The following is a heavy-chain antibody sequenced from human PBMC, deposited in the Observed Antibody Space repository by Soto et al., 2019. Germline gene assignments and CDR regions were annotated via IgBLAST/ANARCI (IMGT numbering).Heavy chain of an antibody. J-gene: IGHJ6*01. D-gene: IGHD6-25*01. CDR3: ATQAGLYYYGLDG. CDR2: IFCSGGT. CDR1: GGSINAFF. V-gene: IGHV4-59*01. Sequence: QVQLEESGPGLVKPSETLSLTCTVSGGSINAFFWSWVRQPPGKGLESIGYIFCSGGTNYNASLRSRVTISLEASKSQCCVELAAVSAADTAVYYCATQAGLYYYGLDGWGQGTMVAVSP.